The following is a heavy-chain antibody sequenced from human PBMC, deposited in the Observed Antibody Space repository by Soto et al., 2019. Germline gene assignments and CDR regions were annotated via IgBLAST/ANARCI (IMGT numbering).Heavy chain of an antibody. D-gene: IGHD6-19*01. CDR1: GFALSNYA. J-gene: IGHJ4*02. V-gene: IGHV3-23*01. CDR2: ISGSGAGT. CDR3: AKYTGGWCFDY. Sequence: GGSPRLSCAASGFALSNYAMSWVRQAPAKGLVWVSSISGSGAGTYYADSVQGQFTISRDNAKNALYLQMNSLRAEDTAVYYCAKYTGGWCFDYWGQGTLVTVSS.